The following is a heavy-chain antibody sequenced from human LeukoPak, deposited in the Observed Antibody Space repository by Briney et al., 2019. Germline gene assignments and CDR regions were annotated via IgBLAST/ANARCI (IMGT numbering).Heavy chain of an antibody. CDR3: ARGYGCSGGSCYSNYFDY. CDR1: GYSFTSYW. J-gene: IGHJ4*02. Sequence: GESLKISCKGSGYSFTSYWIGWVRQMPGKGLEWMGIIYPGDSDTRYSPSFQGQVTISADKSISTAYLQWSSLKASDTAMYYCARGYGCSGGSCYSNYFDYWGQGTLVTVSS. D-gene: IGHD2-15*01. V-gene: IGHV5-51*01. CDR2: IYPGDSDT.